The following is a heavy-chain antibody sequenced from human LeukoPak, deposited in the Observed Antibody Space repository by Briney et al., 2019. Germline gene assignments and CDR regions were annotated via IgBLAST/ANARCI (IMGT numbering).Heavy chain of an antibody. V-gene: IGHV4-30-2*01. D-gene: IGHD1-26*01. J-gene: IGHJ6*03. CDR3: ARGEGGAYSGSYDYYYYMDV. Sequence: PSETLSLTCTVSGGSISSGGYYWSWIRQPPGKGLEWIGYIYHSGSTYYNPSLKSRVTISVDRSKNQFSLKLSSVTAADTAVYYCARGEGGAYSGSYDYYYYMDVWGKGTTVTVSS. CDR2: IYHSGST. CDR1: GGSISSGGYY.